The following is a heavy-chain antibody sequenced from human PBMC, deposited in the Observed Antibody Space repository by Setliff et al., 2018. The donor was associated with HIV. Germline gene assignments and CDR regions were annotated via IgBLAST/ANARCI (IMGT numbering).Heavy chain of an antibody. Sequence: ETLSLTCTVSGGSISSHYWSWIRQPPGKGLEWISSINSGSNYIYYTDSVKGRFTISRDNAKNSLYLQMNSLRADDTAVYYCARAYEIADHYDYWGQGILVTVSS. J-gene: IGHJ4*02. CDR3: ARAYEIADHYDY. CDR2: INSGSNYI. CDR1: GGSISSHY. D-gene: IGHD6-13*01. V-gene: IGHV3-21*04.